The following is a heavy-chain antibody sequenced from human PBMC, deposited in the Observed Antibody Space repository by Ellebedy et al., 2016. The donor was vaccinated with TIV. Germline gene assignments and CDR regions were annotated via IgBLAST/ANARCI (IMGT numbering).Heavy chain of an antibody. D-gene: IGHD5-18*01. V-gene: IGHV3-15*01. CDR2: IKSKTDGGAA. J-gene: IGHJ4*02. CDR1: GFTFSNAW. Sequence: GGSLRLSCAASGFTFSNAWMNWVRQAPGKGLEWVGRIKSKTDGGAADYAAPVKGRFTISRDDSKNTLYLQMNSLKAEDTAVYFCTTVYRYNYDSVWGQGTLVTVSS. CDR3: TTVYRYNYDSV.